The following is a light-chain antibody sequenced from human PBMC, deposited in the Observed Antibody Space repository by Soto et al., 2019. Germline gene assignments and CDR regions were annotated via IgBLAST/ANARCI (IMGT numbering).Light chain of an antibody. CDR3: QQYHNWPPVT. Sequence: EIEMTQSPATLSVSPGERATLSCRASQSVSSNLAWYQQKPGQAPRLLIYGASTRATGIPARFSGSGSGTEFTLIIGSLQSEDFAVYYCQQYHNWPPVTCGQGTKVDIK. J-gene: IGKJ1*01. CDR2: GAS. CDR1: QSVSSN. V-gene: IGKV3-15*01.